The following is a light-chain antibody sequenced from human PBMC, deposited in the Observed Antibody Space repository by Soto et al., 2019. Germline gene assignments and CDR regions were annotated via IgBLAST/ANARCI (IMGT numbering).Light chain of an antibody. Sequence: QLVLTQSPSASASLGASVKLTCTLSSGHSRYAIAWHQQQPEKAPRYLMKLNSDGSHNKGDGIPDRFSGSSSGAERYLTISSLQSEDEADYYCQTWGTGIRVFGGGTKLTVL. CDR1: SGHSRYA. V-gene: IGLV4-69*01. CDR3: QTWGTGIRV. CDR2: LNSDGSH. J-gene: IGLJ3*02.